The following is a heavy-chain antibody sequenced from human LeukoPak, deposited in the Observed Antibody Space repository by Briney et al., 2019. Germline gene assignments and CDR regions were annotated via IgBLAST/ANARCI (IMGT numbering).Heavy chain of an antibody. Sequence: GASVKVSCKASGYTFTGYYMHWVRQAPGQGLEWMGWINPNSGGTNYAQKFQGWVTMTRDTSISTAYMGLSRLRSDDTAVYYCARGIAVARYYYYYGMDVWGQGTTVTVSS. J-gene: IGHJ6*02. CDR1: GYTFTGYY. CDR2: INPNSGGT. CDR3: ARGIAVARYYYYYGMDV. D-gene: IGHD6-19*01. V-gene: IGHV1-2*04.